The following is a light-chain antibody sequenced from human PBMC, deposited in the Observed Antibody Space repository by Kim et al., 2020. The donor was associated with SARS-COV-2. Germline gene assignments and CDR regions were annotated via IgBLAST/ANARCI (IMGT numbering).Light chain of an antibody. CDR2: YDS. J-gene: IGLJ3*02. Sequence: SYELTQPPSVSVAPGKTARITCGGNNIGTKSVHWYQQKPGQAPVLVIYYDSDRPSGIPERFSGSNSGNTATLTISRVEAGDEADYYCQVWDGSSDRVFGGGTQLTVL. V-gene: IGLV3-21*04. CDR1: NIGTKS. CDR3: QVWDGSSDRV.